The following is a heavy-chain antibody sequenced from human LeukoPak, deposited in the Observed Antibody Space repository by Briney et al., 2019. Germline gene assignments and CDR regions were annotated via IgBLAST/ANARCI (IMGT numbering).Heavy chain of an antibody. CDR2: ISSGSTK. V-gene: IGHV3-48*03. Sequence: PGGSLRLSCAASGFSFSSYEMNWVRQAPGKGLEWVSYISSGSTKYYADSVKGRFTISRDNARNSLYLQMNSLRADDTAVYYCARGERWLLPPTDYWGQGTLVTVSS. CDR1: GFSFSSYE. J-gene: IGHJ4*02. D-gene: IGHD5-24*01. CDR3: ARGERWLLPPTDY.